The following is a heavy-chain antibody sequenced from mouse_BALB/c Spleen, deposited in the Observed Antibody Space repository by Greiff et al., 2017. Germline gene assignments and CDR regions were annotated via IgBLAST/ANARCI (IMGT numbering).Heavy chain of an antibody. D-gene: IGHD1-1*01. Sequence: VQGVESGPGLVAPSQSLSITCTVSGFSLTSYGVHWVRQPPGKGLEWLGVIWAGGSTNYNSALMSRLSISKDNSKSQVFLKMNSLQTDDTAMYYCARGYYGSSPYYFDYWGQGTTLTVSS. V-gene: IGHV2-9*02. J-gene: IGHJ2*01. CDR2: IWAGGST. CDR3: ARGYYGSSPYYFDY. CDR1: GFSLTSYG.